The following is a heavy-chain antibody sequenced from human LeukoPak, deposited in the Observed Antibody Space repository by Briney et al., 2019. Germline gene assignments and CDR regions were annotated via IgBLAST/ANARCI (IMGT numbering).Heavy chain of an antibody. CDR1: GYTFTSYG. CDR3: ARDIDLAGYCSSTSCLVDY. J-gene: IGHJ4*02. V-gene: IGHV1-18*01. D-gene: IGHD2-2*01. CDR2: ISAYNGNT. Sequence: ASVKVSCKASGYTFTSYGISWVRQAPGQGLEWMGWISAYNGNTNYAQKLQGRVTMTTDTSTSTAYMELRSLRSDDTAVYYCARDIDLAGYCSSTSCLVDYWGQGTLVTVSA.